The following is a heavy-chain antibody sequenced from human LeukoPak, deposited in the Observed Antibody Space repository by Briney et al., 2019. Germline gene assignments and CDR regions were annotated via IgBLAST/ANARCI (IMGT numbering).Heavy chain of an antibody. J-gene: IGHJ6*03. CDR2: FSGSGGTT. Sequence: GGSLRLSCAASGFTFSSYAMNWVRQAPGGGLEWVSGFSGSGGTTYYADSVKGRFTITRDNSKNTLYLQMNSLRAEDMAVYYCANGNRCTSPNCLGYYYFYMDVWGKGTTVTVSS. V-gene: IGHV3-23*01. D-gene: IGHD2-8*01. CDR1: GFTFSSYA. CDR3: ANGNRCTSPNCLGYYYFYMDV.